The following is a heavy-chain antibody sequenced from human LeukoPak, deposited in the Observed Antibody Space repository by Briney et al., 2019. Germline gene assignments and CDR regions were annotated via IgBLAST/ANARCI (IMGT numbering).Heavy chain of an antibody. V-gene: IGHV3-48*01. CDR3: ASPDPRIAVAGTAFGP. J-gene: IGHJ5*02. CDR1: GFTFSSYS. D-gene: IGHD6-19*01. CDR2: ISSSSSTI. Sequence: GGSLRLSCAASGFTFSSYSMSWVRQAPGEGLGCVSYISSSSSTIYYADSVKGRFTISRDNAKNSLYLQMNSLRAEDTAVYYCASPDPRIAVAGTAFGPWGQGTLVTVSS.